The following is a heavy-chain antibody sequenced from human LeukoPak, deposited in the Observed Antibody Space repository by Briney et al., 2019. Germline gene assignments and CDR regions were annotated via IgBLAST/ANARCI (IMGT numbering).Heavy chain of an antibody. V-gene: IGHV5-51*01. D-gene: IGHD4-23*01. J-gene: IGHJ4*02. CDR2: IYPGDSDT. CDR1: GHSFTSYW. Sequence: GESLKISCKGSGHSFTSYWIGWVRQMPGKGLEWMGIIYPGDSDTRYSPSFQGQVTISADKSISTAYLQWSSLKASDTAMYYCARQGGRWYLSGVQGPHETQEALRPFDYWGQGTLVTVSS. CDR3: ARQGGRWYLSGVQGPHETQEALRPFDY.